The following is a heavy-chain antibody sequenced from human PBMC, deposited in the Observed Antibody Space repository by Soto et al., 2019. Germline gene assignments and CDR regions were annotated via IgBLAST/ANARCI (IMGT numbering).Heavy chain of an antibody. CDR3: AKEAGDIDFVPAGTIDV. Sequence: QVYLVESGGGVVQPGRSLRLSCAASGFPFRSYGMHWVRQAPGKGLEWVALISYDGSIKSYADSVKGRITISRDKCKETLFLEKNSPSIDDTAVYFCAKEAGDIDFVPAGTIDVWGQGTLVSVSS. V-gene: IGHV3-30*18. CDR2: ISYDGSIK. CDR1: GFPFRSYG. D-gene: IGHD2-2*01. J-gene: IGHJ4*02.